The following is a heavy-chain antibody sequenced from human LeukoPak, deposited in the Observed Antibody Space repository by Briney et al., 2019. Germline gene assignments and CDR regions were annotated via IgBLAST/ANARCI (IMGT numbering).Heavy chain of an antibody. CDR1: GYTFTSYD. V-gene: IGHV1-8*01. CDR2: ISPKSGNT. D-gene: IGHD5-18*01. J-gene: IGHJ5*02. CDR3: ARGYSYGPSWFDP. Sequence: GASVKVSCKASGYTFTSYDINWVRQATGQGLEWMGWISPKSGNTLYAQRFQGRVTMTSNTSTSTVYVELSSLRYEDTAFYYCARGYSYGPSWFDPWGQGTLVTVSS.